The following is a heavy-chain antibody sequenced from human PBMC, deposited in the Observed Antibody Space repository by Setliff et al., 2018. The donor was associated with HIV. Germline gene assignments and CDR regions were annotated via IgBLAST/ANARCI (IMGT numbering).Heavy chain of an antibody. CDR2: ISGSGVNS. J-gene: IGHJ4*02. Sequence: PGGSLRLSCAASGFTFSNYVINWVRQAPGKGLEWISGISGSGVNSYYADSVKGRFTISRDSAKNSLYLQMNSLRAEDTAVYFCAKDLVTTTGPDYWGQGTLVTVSS. CDR3: AKDLVTTTGPDY. CDR1: GFTFSNYV. V-gene: IGHV3-23*01. D-gene: IGHD1-1*01.